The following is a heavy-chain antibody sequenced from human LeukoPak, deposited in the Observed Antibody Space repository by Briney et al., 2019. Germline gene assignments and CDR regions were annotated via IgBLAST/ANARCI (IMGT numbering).Heavy chain of an antibody. V-gene: IGHV4-59*01. CDR1: GGSISSDY. J-gene: IGHJ4*02. D-gene: IGHD2-21*01. Sequence: SETLSLTCSVSGGSISSDYWSWIRQPPGKGLEWIAYIYYSGITNYNPSLTSRVTISVDTSKNQFSLKLTSLTAADTAVYYCVRLLAGCPGGNCRAHFDYWGQGILVTVSS. CDR2: IYYSGIT. CDR3: VRLLAGCPGGNCRAHFDY.